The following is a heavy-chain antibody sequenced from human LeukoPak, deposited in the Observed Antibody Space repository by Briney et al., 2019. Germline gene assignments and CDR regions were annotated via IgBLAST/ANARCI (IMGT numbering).Heavy chain of an antibody. CDR1: GGSISSFIYY. D-gene: IGHD1-7*01. CDR2: IYYSGST. V-gene: IGHV4-39*07. J-gene: IGHJ6*03. CDR3: ARGITGTTYMDV. Sequence: SETLSLTCTVSGGSISSFIYYWGWIRQPPGKGLEWIGSIYYSGSTNYNPSLRSRVTISVDTSKNQFSLKLSSVTAADAAVYYCARGITGTTYMDVWGKGTTVTVSS.